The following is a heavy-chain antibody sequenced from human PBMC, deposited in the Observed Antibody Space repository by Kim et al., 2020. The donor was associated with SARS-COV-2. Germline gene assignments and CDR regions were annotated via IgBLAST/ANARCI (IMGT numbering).Heavy chain of an antibody. CDR2: INHSGST. V-gene: IGHV4-34*01. CDR3: ARGGAARSSTRTTYYYYGMDV. D-gene: IGHD6-6*01. Sequence: SETLSLTCAVYGGSFSGYYWSWIRQPPGKGLEWIGEINHSGSTNYNPSLKSRVTISVDTSKNQFSLKLSSVTAADTAVYYCARGGAARSSTRTTYYYYGMDVWGQGTTVTVSS. J-gene: IGHJ6*02. CDR1: GGSFSGYY.